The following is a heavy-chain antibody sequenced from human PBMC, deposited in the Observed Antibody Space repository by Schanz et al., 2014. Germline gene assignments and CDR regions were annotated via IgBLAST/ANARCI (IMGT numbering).Heavy chain of an antibody. Sequence: EVQLVESGGGLVQPGGSLRLSCAASRFTFSDYWMSWVRQAPGKGLEWETNMNQDGSVKNYVDSVKGRFTISRDNAKNSLYLQMSSLRAEDPAVYYCARDEGGLIAFDYWGQGTLVAVSS. CDR3: ARDEGGLIAFDY. D-gene: IGHD2-15*01. V-gene: IGHV3-7*01. J-gene: IGHJ4*02. CDR1: RFTFSDYW. CDR2: MNQDGSVK.